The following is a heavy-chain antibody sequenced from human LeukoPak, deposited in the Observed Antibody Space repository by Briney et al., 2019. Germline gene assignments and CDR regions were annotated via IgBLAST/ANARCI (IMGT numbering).Heavy chain of an antibody. CDR3: ARAPWELLAVGAFDI. CDR1: GGSISSYY. J-gene: IGHJ3*02. CDR2: IYYSGST. V-gene: IGHV4-59*01. D-gene: IGHD1-26*01. Sequence: PSETLSLTCTVSGGSISSYYWSWIRQPPGKGLEWIGYIYYSGSTNYNPSFKSRVTISVDTSKNQFSLKLSSVTAADTAVYYCARAPWELLAVGAFDIWGQGTMVTVSS.